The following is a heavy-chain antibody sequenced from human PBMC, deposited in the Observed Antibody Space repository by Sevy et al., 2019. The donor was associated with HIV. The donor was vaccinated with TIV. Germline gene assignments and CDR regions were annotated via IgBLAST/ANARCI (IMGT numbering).Heavy chain of an antibody. V-gene: IGHV3-21*01. J-gene: IGHJ6*02. D-gene: IGHD2-8*01. CDR1: GFSFSGYS. CDR3: ARVNCTNGVCFQGYYYYGLDV. CDR2: IDTSSAYI. Sequence: GGSLRLSCAASGFSFSGYSFNWVRQAPGKGLEWVSSIDTSSAYIYCADSVKGRFTISRDNAKNSLYLQMSSLRAEDTAVYFCARVNCTNGVCFQGYYYYGLDVWGQGTTVTVSS.